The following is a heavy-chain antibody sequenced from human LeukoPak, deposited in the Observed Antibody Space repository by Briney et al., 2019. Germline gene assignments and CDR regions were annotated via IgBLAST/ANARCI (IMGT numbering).Heavy chain of an antibody. CDR1: GFTFTKCA. J-gene: IGHJ4*02. CDR3: ARDGWSPDY. V-gene: IGHV3-23*01. Sequence: PGGSLRLSCVAFGFTFTKCAMSWIRQAPGKGLEWVAIITATGDTAYHADSVKGRFTISRDNAKNSLYLQMNSLRAEDTAVYYCARDGWSPDYWGQGTLVTVSS. CDR2: ITATGDTA.